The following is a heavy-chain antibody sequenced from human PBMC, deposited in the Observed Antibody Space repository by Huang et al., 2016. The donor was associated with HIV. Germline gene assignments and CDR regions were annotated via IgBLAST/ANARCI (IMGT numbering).Heavy chain of an antibody. Sequence: QEQLVESGGGVVRPGRSLRLSCAASGFTFSGYNMHWVRQAPGKGLVWLALIFYDGSKEYYADSVKGRFTISRDNSRNTLYLQMTSLRPEDTAIYFCASPYLVSGIHAFDLWGQGTMVTVSS. CDR1: GFTFSGYN. J-gene: IGHJ3*01. CDR3: ASPYLVSGIHAFDL. D-gene: IGHD1-26*01. V-gene: IGHV3-30-3*01. CDR2: IFYDGSKE.